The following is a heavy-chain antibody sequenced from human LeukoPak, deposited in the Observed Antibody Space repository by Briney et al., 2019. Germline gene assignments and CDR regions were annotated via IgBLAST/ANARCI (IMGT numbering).Heavy chain of an antibody. CDR1: GFTFSSYA. CDR2: ISGSGGST. D-gene: IGHD3-22*01. CDR3: XXXXXSXXYYDY. Sequence: GGSLRLSCAASGFTFSSYAMSWVRQAPGKGLEWVSAISGSGGSTYYADSVKGRFTISRDNSKNTLYLQMNSLRAEDTAVYYCXXXXXSXXYYDYWGQGTLVTVSS. J-gene: IGHJ4*02. V-gene: IGHV3-23*01.